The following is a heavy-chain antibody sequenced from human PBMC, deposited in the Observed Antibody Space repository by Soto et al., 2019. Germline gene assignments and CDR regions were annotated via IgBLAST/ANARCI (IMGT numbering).Heavy chain of an antibody. CDR1: GGSFSGYY. J-gene: IGHJ4*02. CDR3: ARAADLRALDY. CDR2: INHSGST. V-gene: IGHV4-34*01. Sequence: QVQLQQWGAGLLKPSETLSLTCAVYGGSFSGYYWSWIRQPPGKGLEWIGEINHSGSTNYNPSLKSRVTISVDTSKNQFSLKLSSVTAADTAVYYCARAADLRALDYWGQGTLVTVSS.